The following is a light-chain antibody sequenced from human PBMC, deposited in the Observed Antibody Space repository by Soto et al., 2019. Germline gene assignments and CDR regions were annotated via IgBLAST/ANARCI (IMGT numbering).Light chain of an antibody. CDR2: EGI. J-gene: IGLJ1*01. CDR3: CSYVGATTYV. Sequence: QSVLTQPASVSGSPGQSITISCTGTSSTVGGFNVVSWYQQHPGKAPKVIIYEGIKRPSGVSSRFSGSNSGSTASLTISGLQAEDEADYYCCSYVGATTYVFGTGTKV. V-gene: IGLV2-23*01. CDR1: SSTVGGFNV.